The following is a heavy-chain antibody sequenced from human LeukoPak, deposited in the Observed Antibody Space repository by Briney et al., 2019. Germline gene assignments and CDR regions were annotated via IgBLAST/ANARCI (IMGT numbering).Heavy chain of an antibody. J-gene: IGHJ4*02. CDR3: ARHHDFWSGYRYFDY. CDR1: GGSISSYY. Sequence: ALETLSLTCTVSGGSISSYYWSWIRQPPGKGLEWIGYIYYSGSTNYNPSLKSRVTISVDTSKNQFSLKLSSVTAADTAVYYCARHHDFWSGYRYFDYWGQGTLVTVSS. D-gene: IGHD3-3*01. V-gene: IGHV4-59*08. CDR2: IYYSGST.